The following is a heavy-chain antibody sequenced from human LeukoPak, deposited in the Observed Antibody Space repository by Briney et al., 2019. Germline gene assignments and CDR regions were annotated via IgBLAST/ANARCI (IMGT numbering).Heavy chain of an antibody. D-gene: IGHD6-6*01. Sequence: GESLKISCKGSGYSFTSYWIGWVRQMPGKGLEWMGIIYPGDSDTRYSPSFQGQVTISADKSISTPYLQWSSLKASDTAIYYCPRHSSWAHYYYYYMDVWGKGTTVTVSS. J-gene: IGHJ6*03. CDR1: GYSFTSYW. V-gene: IGHV5-51*01. CDR3: PRHSSWAHYYYYYMDV. CDR2: IYPGDSDT.